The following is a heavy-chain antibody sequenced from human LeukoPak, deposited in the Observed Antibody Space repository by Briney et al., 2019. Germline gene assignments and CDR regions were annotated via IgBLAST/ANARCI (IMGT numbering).Heavy chain of an antibody. CDR3: ARLKVAVVAATYIDY. D-gene: IGHD2-15*01. J-gene: IGHJ4*02. CDR1: GGSISSSSYY. V-gene: IGHV4-39*01. CDR2: IYYSGST. Sequence: SETLSLTCTVSGGSISSSSYYLGWIRQPPGKGLEWIGGIYYSGSTYYNPSLKSRVTISVDTSKNPFSLKLSSVTAADTAVYYCARLKVAVVAATYIDYWGQGTLVTVSS.